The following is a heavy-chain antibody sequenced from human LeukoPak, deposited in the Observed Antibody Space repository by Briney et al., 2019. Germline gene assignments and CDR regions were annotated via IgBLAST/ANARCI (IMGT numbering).Heavy chain of an antibody. Sequence: PGGSLRLSCAASGFTFRTYWMSWVRQAPGKGLEWVANIKQDGNEKYYVDSVKGRFTISRDNSKNSLDLQMNSLRAEDTAVYYCAKRTVAGQTGKYYFDYWGQGTLITVSS. J-gene: IGHJ4*02. CDR1: GFTFRTYW. V-gene: IGHV3-7*03. CDR3: AKRTVAGQTGKYYFDY. D-gene: IGHD6-19*01. CDR2: IKQDGNEK.